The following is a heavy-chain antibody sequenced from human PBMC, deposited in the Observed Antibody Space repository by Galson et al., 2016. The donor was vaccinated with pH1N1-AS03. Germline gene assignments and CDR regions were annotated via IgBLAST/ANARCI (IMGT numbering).Heavy chain of an antibody. CDR1: GSTFSSYA. D-gene: IGHD5-12*01. J-gene: IGHJ4*02. Sequence: SLRLSCAASGSTFSSYAMSWVRQAPGKGLEWVSAISGSGGSTYYADSVKGRFTISRDTSKNTLHLQMNSLRAEDTAVYYCAKSKDMAATAGDYWGQGTLVTVSS. CDR2: ISGSGGST. V-gene: IGHV3-23*01. CDR3: AKSKDMAATAGDY.